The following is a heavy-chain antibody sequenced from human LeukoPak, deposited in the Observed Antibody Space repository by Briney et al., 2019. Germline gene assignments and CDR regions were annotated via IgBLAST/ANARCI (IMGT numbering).Heavy chain of an antibody. J-gene: IGHJ3*02. V-gene: IGHV1-18*01. Sequence: ASVKFSCKASGYTFTSYGISWVRQAPGQRLEWMGWISAYNGNTNYAQKLQGRVTMTTDTSTSTAYMELRSLRSDDTAVYYCARVGSGSYYSDAFDIWGQGTMVTVSS. CDR1: GYTFTSYG. D-gene: IGHD1-26*01. CDR3: ARVGSGSYYSDAFDI. CDR2: ISAYNGNT.